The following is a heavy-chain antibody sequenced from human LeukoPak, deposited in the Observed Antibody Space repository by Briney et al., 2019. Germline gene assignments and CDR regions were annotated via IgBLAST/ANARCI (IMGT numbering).Heavy chain of an antibody. CDR1: GGTFTTYA. D-gene: IGHD4-23*01. CDR2: IIPILGIE. CDR3: ARGDYGGDYFDY. Sequence: SSVKVSCKASGGTFTTYAINWVRQAPGRGLEWMGRIIPILGIENYAQKFQGRVSITADKSTSTAYMELSSLRSEDTAVYYCARGDYGGDYFDYWGQGTLVTVSS. V-gene: IGHV1-69*04. J-gene: IGHJ4*02.